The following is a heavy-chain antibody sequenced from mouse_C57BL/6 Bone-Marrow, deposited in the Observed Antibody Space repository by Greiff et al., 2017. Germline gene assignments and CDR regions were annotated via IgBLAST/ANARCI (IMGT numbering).Heavy chain of an antibody. Sequence: VKLQQPGAELVRPGSSVKLSCKASGYTFTSYWMPWVKQRPIQGLEWIGNIDPSDSETHYNQKFKDKATLAVDKSSSTAYMQRSSLTSEDSAVYYCAGGDDLYFDYWGQGTTLTVSS. CDR1: GYTFTSYW. D-gene: IGHD2-3*01. V-gene: IGHV1-52*01. CDR3: AGGDDLYFDY. J-gene: IGHJ2*01. CDR2: IDPSDSET.